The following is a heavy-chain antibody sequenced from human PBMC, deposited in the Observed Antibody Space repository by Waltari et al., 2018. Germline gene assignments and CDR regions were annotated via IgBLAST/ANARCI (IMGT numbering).Heavy chain of an antibody. CDR3: ARGIYYYDSSGYYYPGYYYYMDV. V-gene: IGHV4-34*01. J-gene: IGHJ6*03. Sequence: QVQLQQWGAGLLKPSETLSLTCAVYAGSFSGSYWSWIRQPPRKGMEWTGEINHSGSTNYNPSLKSRVTISVDTSKNQFSLKLSSVTAADTAVYYCARGIYYYDSSGYYYPGYYYYMDVWGKGTTVTVSS. CDR1: AGSFSGSY. CDR2: INHSGST. D-gene: IGHD3-22*01.